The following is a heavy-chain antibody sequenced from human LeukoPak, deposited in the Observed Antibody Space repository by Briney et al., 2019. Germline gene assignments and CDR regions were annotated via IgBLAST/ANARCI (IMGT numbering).Heavy chain of an antibody. V-gene: IGHV4-34*01. D-gene: IGHD2/OR15-2a*01. J-gene: IGHJ4*02. Sequence: RPSETLSLTCAVYGGSFSGYYWSWIRQPPGKGLEWIGEINHSGSTNYNPSLKSRVTISVDTSKNQFSLKLSSVTAADTAVYYCARLSLDHLDFWGQGTLVAVSS. CDR2: INHSGST. CDR1: GGSFSGYY. CDR3: ARLSLDHLDF.